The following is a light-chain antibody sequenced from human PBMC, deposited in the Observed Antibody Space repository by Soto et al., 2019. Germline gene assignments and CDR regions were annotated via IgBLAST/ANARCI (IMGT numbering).Light chain of an antibody. V-gene: IGKV3-20*01. CDR2: GAS. Sequence: EVVLTQSPATLSLSPGERATLSCRASQSVSSSYLAWYQQKPGQAPRLLIYGASSRATGIPDRFSGSGSGTDFTLTISRLEPEDFAMYYCQQYSDSPPTFGQGTKV. CDR1: QSVSSSY. CDR3: QQYSDSPPT. J-gene: IGKJ1*01.